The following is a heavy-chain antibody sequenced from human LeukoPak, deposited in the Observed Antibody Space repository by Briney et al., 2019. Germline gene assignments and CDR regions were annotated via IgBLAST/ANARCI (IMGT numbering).Heavy chain of an antibody. V-gene: IGHV5-51*01. J-gene: IGHJ5*02. CDR2: FYPGDSDT. Sequence: GESLKISCKASGYSFTSYWIGWVRQMPGNGLEWMGIFYPGDSDTRYSPSFQGQVTISADKSISTAYPQWSSLKASDTAIHYCARCRPFFDPWGQGTLVTVSS. CDR1: GYSFTSYW. CDR3: ARCRPFFDP.